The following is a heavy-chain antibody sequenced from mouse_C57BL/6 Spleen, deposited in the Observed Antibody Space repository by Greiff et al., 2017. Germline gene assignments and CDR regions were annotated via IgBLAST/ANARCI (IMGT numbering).Heavy chain of an antibody. CDR2: IHPNSGST. CDR3: ARRDLDYYGSSYFDY. CDR1: GYTFTSYW. Sequence: QVQLQQPGAELVKPGASVKLSCKASGYTFTSYWMHWVKQRPGQGLEWIGMIHPNSGSTNYNEKFKSKATLTVDKSSSTAYMQLSSLTSEDSAVYYCARRDLDYYGSSYFDYWGQGTTLTVSS. D-gene: IGHD1-1*01. J-gene: IGHJ2*01. V-gene: IGHV1-64*01.